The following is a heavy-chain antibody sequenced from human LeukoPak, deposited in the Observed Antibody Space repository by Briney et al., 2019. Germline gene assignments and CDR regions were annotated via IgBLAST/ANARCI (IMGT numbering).Heavy chain of an antibody. CDR2: INPNTGGT. J-gene: IGHJ5*02. Sequence: GGSLRLSCAASGFTFSSYGMHWVRQAPGQGLEWMGWINPNTGGTNYAQKFQGWVTMTRDTSISTAYMELSRLRSDDTAVYYCARDGVNYDYIWGSYREYNWFDPWGQGTLVTVSS. CDR3: ARDGVNYDYIWGSYREYNWFDP. CDR1: GFTFSSYG. D-gene: IGHD3-16*02. V-gene: IGHV1-2*04.